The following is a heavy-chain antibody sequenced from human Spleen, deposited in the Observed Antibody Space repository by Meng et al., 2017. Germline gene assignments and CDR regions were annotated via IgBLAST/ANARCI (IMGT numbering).Heavy chain of an antibody. V-gene: IGHV3-30*01. J-gene: IGHJ6*02. CDR1: GFTFSSYE. CDR3: ARDLLLAAVGTYYYRGMDV. D-gene: IGHD6-13*01. Sequence: GESLKISCAASGFTFSSYEMNWVRQAPGKGLEWVAVISYDGSNRNYADSVKGRFTISRDNSKNTLYLQMNSLRAEDTAVYYCARDLLLAAVGTYYYRGMDVWAQGTTVTVSS. CDR2: ISYDGSNR.